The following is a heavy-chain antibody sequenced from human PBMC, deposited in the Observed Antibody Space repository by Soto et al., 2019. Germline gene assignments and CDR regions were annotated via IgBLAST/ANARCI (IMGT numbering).Heavy chain of an antibody. CDR2: ISYDGSNK. CDR1: GFTFSSYG. V-gene: IGHV3-30*18. J-gene: IGHJ6*02. Sequence: QVRLVESGGGVVQPGRSPRLSCAASGFTFSSYGMHWVRQAPGKGLEWVAVISYDGSNKYYADSVKGRFTISRDNSKNTLYLQMNSLRAEDTAVYYCAKANGMDVWGQGTTVTVSS. CDR3: AKANGMDV.